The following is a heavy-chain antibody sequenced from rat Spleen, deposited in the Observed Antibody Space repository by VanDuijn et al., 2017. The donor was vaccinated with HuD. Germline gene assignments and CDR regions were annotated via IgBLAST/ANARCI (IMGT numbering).Heavy chain of an antibody. V-gene: IGHV5-7*01. CDR1: GFTFSDYN. J-gene: IGHJ2*01. D-gene: IGHD5-1*01. CDR2: ISYDGSST. CDR3: TRENWVFDY. Sequence: EVQLVESGGGLVQSGRSLKLSCAASGFTFSDYNMAWVRQAPKKGLEWVATISYDGSSTSYRDSVKGRFTISRDDAKSTLYLQMNSLRSEDTATYYCTRENWVFDYWGQGVMVTVSS.